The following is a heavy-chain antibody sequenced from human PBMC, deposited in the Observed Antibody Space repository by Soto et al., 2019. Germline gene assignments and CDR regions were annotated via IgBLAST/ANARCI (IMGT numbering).Heavy chain of an antibody. CDR1: GYSIGAYY. CDR2: IDPKNGGT. J-gene: IGHJ4*02. D-gene: IGHD3-10*01. CDR3: GRDDYGIFPY. V-gene: IGHV1-2*02. Sequence: QVQLVQSGTEVKKPGASVKVSCQASGYSIGAYYIHWVRQAPGQGLEWMGWIDPKNGGTVSAQKFQGRLTMTRDTSISTVYMDLSRLTSDDTALYYCGRDDYGIFPYWGQGSLVTVSS.